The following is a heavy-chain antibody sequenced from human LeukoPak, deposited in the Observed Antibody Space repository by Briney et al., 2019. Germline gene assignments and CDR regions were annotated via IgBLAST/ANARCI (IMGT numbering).Heavy chain of an antibody. CDR2: INPSGGST. CDR1: GYSFTNYY. V-gene: IGHV1-46*01. J-gene: IGHJ4*02. D-gene: IGHD3-9*01. CDR3: ARDQGLTGYFDY. Sequence: ASVKVSCKTSGYSFTNYYMHWVRQAPGQGLEWMGIINPSGGSTNYAQKFQGRVTMTRDTSTTTVYMELTCLRSEDTAVYYCARDQGLTGYFDYWGQGTLVAVSS.